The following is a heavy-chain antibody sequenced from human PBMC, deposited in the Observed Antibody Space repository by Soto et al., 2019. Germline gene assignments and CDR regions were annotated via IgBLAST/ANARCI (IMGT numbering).Heavy chain of an antibody. CDR2: MSGSGDKT. CDR3: AKTPTLEWSRGYGMDV. D-gene: IGHD3-3*01. J-gene: IGHJ6*02. Sequence: GGSLRLSCAASGFTFSSYAMSWVRQAPGKGLEWVSAMSGSGDKTYYADSVKGRFTISRDNSKNTLYLQMNSLRAEDTAVYYCAKTPTLEWSRGYGMDVWGQGTTVTVSS. V-gene: IGHV3-23*01. CDR1: GFTFSSYA.